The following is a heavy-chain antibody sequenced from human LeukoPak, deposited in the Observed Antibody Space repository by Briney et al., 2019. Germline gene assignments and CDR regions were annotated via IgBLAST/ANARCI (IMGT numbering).Heavy chain of an antibody. CDR1: GYTFTGYY. CDR2: INPNSGGT. J-gene: IGHJ4*02. D-gene: IGHD6-19*01. CDR3: ARVCSDSSGWRRFDY. Sequence: GASVKVSCKASGYTFTGYYMHWVRQAPGQGLEWMRWINPNSGGTNYAQKFQGRVTMTRDTSISTAYMELSRLRSDDTAVYYCARVCSDSSGWRRFDYWGQGTLVTVSS. V-gene: IGHV1-2*02.